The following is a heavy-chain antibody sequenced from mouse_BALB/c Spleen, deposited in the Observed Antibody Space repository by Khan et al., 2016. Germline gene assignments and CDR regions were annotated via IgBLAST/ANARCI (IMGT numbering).Heavy chain of an antibody. J-gene: IGHJ4*01. V-gene: IGHV9-3-1*01. CDR1: GYTFTNCG. CDR3: ARPPYFSYVLDY. D-gene: IGHD2-10*01. Sequence: QIQLVQSGPELKKPGETVKISCKASGYTFTNCGMNWVQQAPGKGLKWMGWINTYTGEPTYADDFKGRFAFSLETSANTASLQINNLKNEDTATXFCARPPYFSYVLDYWGQGSSVTVSS. CDR2: INTYTGEP.